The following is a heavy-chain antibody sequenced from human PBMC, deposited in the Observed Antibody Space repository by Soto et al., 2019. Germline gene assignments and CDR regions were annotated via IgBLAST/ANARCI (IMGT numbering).Heavy chain of an antibody. CDR1: GLTFSRHG. J-gene: IGHJ4*02. V-gene: IGHV3-33*03. Sequence: QVQLVESGGGVVQPGTSLRLSCAASGLTFSRHGMHWVRQGPGKGLEWVALIRYDGSEKYYADSVKGRFSISKDNTKNTLYLQMDSLRAVDTDVYYCAVVDVHSDDFDYWGQGTLVTVSS. D-gene: IGHD5-12*01. CDR3: AVVDVHSDDFDY. CDR2: IRYDGSEK.